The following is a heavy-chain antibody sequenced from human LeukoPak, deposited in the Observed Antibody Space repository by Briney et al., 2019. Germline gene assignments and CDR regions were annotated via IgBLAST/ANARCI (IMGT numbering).Heavy chain of an antibody. Sequence: GASVKVSCKASGYTFTSYYMHWVRQAPGQGLEWMGIINPSGGSTSYAQKFQGRVTMTRDMSTSTVYMELSSLRSEDTAVYYCARALNYYDSSGYYYGPSANFDYWGQGTLVTVSS. D-gene: IGHD3-22*01. CDR1: GYTFTSYY. V-gene: IGHV1-46*01. CDR3: ARALNYYDSSGYYYGPSANFDY. CDR2: INPSGGST. J-gene: IGHJ4*02.